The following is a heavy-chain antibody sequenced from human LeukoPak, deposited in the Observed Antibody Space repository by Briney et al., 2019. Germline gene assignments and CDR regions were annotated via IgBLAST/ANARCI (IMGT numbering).Heavy chain of an antibody. V-gene: IGHV3-74*01. CDR3: ARRVATTDYLGMDV. CDR2: INSDGSST. CDR1: GFTFSNYW. J-gene: IGHJ6*02. Sequence: GGSLRLSCAASGFTFSNYWMHWVRQAPGKGLVWVSLINSDGSSTNYADSVKGRFTIYRDNAKNTLYLQMNSLRAEDTAVYYCARRVATTDYLGMDVWGQGTTVTVSS. D-gene: IGHD2/OR15-2a*01.